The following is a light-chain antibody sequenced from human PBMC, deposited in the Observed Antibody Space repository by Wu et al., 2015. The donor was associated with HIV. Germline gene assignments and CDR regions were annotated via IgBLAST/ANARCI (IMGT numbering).Light chain of an antibody. V-gene: IGKV1-5*03. J-gene: IGKJ1*01. CDR3: QQYNSYRT. CDR2: KAS. Sequence: DIQMTQSPSTLSASVGDRVTITCRASQSXSSWLAWYQQKPGKAPKLLIYKASSLESGVPSRFSGSGSGTEFTLTISSLQPDDFATYYCQQYNSYRTFGQGTKVEIK. CDR1: QSXSSW.